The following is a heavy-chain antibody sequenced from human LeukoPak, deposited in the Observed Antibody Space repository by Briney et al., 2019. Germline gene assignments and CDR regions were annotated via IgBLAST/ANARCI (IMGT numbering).Heavy chain of an antibody. V-gene: IGHV1-2*04. CDR2: SNPNSGGT. D-gene: IGHD3-3*01. J-gene: IGHJ4*02. CDR1: GYTFTGYY. CDR3: ARDSGGGNYFGVDMQGLLGY. Sequence: ASVKVSCKASGYTFTGYYMHWVRQAPGQGLEWMGWSNPNSGGTNYAQKFQGWVTMTRDTSISTAYMELSRLRSDDTAVYYCARDSGGGNYFGVDMQGLLGYWGQGTLVTVSS.